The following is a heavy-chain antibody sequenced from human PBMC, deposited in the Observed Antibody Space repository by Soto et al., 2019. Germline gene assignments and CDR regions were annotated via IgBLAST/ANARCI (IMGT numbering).Heavy chain of an antibody. J-gene: IGHJ4*02. Sequence: GGSLRLSCAASGFTFSNYAFSWVRQAPGKGLDWVSFINGCAYTAYADSVKGRFTISRDNSQNTLYLRLDSLRAEDTAVYSCLRPSKEAFGTYWGQGTLVTVSS. V-gene: IGHV3-23*01. D-gene: IGHD3-3*02. CDR3: LRPSKEAFGTY. CDR2: INGCAYT. CDR1: GFTFSNYA.